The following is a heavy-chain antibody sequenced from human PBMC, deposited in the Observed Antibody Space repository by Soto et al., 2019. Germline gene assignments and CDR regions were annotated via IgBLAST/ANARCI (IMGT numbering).Heavy chain of an antibody. CDR1: GGSFSGYY. D-gene: IGHD3-10*01. CDR3: ARARVWWFGEFPWTYYFDY. J-gene: IGHJ4*02. CDR2: INHSGST. V-gene: IGHV4-34*01. Sequence: QVQLQQWGAGLLKPSETLSLPCAVYGGSFSGYYWSWIRQPPGKGLEWIGEINHSGSTNYNPSLKSRVTISVDTSKNQFSLKLSSVTAADTAVYYCARARVWWFGEFPWTYYFDYWGQGTLVTVSS.